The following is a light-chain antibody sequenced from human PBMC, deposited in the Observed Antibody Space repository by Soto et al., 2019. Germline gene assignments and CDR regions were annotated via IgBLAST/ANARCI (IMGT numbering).Light chain of an antibody. J-gene: IGLJ2*01. V-gene: IGLV1-51*01. CDR2: DNN. CDR3: GTWDSSLSAGGVV. Sequence: QSVLTQPPSVSAAPGQKVTISCSGSTSNIGTNYVSWYQQLPGTAPKLLIYDNNNRPSGIPDRFSGSKSGTSATLGITGLQTGDEADYYCGTWDSSLSAGGVVFGGGTKLTVL. CDR1: TSNIGTNY.